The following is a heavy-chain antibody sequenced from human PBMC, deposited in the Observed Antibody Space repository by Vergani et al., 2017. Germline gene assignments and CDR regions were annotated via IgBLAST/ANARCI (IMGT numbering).Heavy chain of an antibody. CDR1: GGSISSGDYY. CDR2: IFYSGST. V-gene: IGHV4-31*03. J-gene: IGHJ4*02. Sequence: QVQLQESGPGLVKPSQTLSLTCTVSGGSISSGDYYWSWIRQHPGKGLEWIGYIFYSGSTYYNPSLASRVTISVDTSKNQFSLKLSSVTAADTAVYYCRAAAGTRGYFDYWGQGTLVTVSS. CDR3: RAAAGTRGYFDY. D-gene: IGHD6-13*01.